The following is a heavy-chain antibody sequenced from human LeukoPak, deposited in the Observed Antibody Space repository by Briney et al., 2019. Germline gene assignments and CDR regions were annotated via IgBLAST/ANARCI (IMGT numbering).Heavy chain of an antibody. Sequence: PSETLSLTCAVYGGSFSGYYWSWTRQPPGKGLEWIGEINHSGSTNYNPSLKSRVTISVDTSKNQFSLKLSSVTTADTAVYYCAWRKTAGSSPGGWGQGTLVTVSS. CDR3: AWRKTAGSSPGG. CDR2: INHSGST. J-gene: IGHJ4*02. V-gene: IGHV4-34*01. CDR1: GGSFSGYY. D-gene: IGHD1-14*01.